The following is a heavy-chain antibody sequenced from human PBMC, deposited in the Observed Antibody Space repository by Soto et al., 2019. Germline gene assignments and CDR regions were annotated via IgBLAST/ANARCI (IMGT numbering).Heavy chain of an antibody. CDR1: GFTFSGYG. Sequence: GGSLRLSCAASGFTFSGYGMHWVRQAPDKGLEWVAVIWYDGSTKYYADSVKGRFTISRDNSKNTLYLQMNSLRVEDTAIYYCARQDAYKAFDYWGQGTLVTVSS. V-gene: IGHV3-33*01. D-gene: IGHD1-1*01. CDR2: IWYDGSTK. J-gene: IGHJ4*02. CDR3: ARQDAYKAFDY.